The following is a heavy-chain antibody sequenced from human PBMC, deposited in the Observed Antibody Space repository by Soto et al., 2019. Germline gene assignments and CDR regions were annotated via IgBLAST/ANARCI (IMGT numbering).Heavy chain of an antibody. CDR1: GGSISSSKW. D-gene: IGHD6-6*01. Sequence: QMQLQESGPGLVKPSGTLSLTCGVSGGSISSSKWWTWVHQPPGKGPEWIGEMYHSGSTNYNPSPKSRVTISVDKSTNQFSLTLSAVTAADTAVYYCVSQDYNSSTDASFLVNGYFDLWGRGILVTVSS. V-gene: IGHV4-4*02. J-gene: IGHJ2*01. CDR3: VSQDYNSSTDASFLVNGYFDL. CDR2: MYHSGST.